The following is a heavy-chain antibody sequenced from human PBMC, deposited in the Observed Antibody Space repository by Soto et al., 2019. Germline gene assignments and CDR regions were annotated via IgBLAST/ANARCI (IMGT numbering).Heavy chain of an antibody. CDR2: IIPILGIA. CDR3: ARDGPLPHSYGSTPFAY. Sequence: QVQLVQSGAEVKKPGSSVKVSCKASVGTFSSYTISWVRQSPGQGLEWMGRIIPILGIANYAEKFQGRVTITADKSTSTAYMELSSLRSEDTAVYYCARDGPLPHSYGSTPFAYWGQGTLVTVSS. D-gene: IGHD5-18*01. V-gene: IGHV1-69*08. J-gene: IGHJ4*02. CDR1: VGTFSSYT.